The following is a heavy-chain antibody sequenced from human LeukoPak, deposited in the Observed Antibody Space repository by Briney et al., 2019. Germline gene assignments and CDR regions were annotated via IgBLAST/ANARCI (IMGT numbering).Heavy chain of an antibody. J-gene: IGHJ3*02. V-gene: IGHV1-24*01. Sequence: ASVKVSCKVSGYTLTELSMHWVRQAPGKGLEWMGGFDPEDGETIYAQKFQGRVTITRDTSASTAYMELSSLRSEDMAVYYCAREYGVAAAFGAFDIWGQGTMVTVSS. CDR1: GYTLTELS. CDR3: AREYGVAAAFGAFDI. D-gene: IGHD6-13*01. CDR2: FDPEDGET.